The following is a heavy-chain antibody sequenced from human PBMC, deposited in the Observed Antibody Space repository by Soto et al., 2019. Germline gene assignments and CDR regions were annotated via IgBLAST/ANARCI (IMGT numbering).Heavy chain of an antibody. CDR2: IYYSGST. CDR3: ARLWFGEVYYYYGMDV. J-gene: IGHJ6*02. Sequence: SETLSLTCTVSGGSISSYYWSWIRQPPGKGLEWIGYIYYSGSTNYNPSLKSRVTISVDTSKNQFSLKLSSVTAADTAVYYCARLWFGEVYYYYGMDVWGQGTTVTVSS. V-gene: IGHV4-59*01. D-gene: IGHD3-10*01. CDR1: GGSISSYY.